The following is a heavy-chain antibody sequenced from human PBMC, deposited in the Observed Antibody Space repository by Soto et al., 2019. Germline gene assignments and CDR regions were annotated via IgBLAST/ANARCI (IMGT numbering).Heavy chain of an antibody. V-gene: IGHV1-69*13. J-gene: IGHJ4*02. CDR3: SWAPRLVGVTTYENYFDT. D-gene: IGHD3-3*01. CDR1: GGTFSSYA. CDR2: IIPLFDTA. Sequence: SVTGSCTASGGTFSSYASSWGRQEPGHGLEWMGGIIPLFDTANYAQRFQGRVTIIADESTSTAYMELSSLRSDDTAIYYCSWAPRLVGVTTYENYFDTWGQGTLVTVSS.